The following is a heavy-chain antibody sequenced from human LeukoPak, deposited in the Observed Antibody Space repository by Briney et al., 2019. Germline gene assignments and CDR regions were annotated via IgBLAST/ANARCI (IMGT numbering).Heavy chain of an antibody. Sequence: GASVKVSCKASGYTFTGYYMHWVRQAPGQGLEWMGWINPNSGGTNYAQKFQGRVTMTRDTSISTAYMELSRLRSDDTAVYYRARLTLELRGAFDIWGQGTMVTVSS. CDR3: ARLTLELRGAFDI. CDR2: INPNSGGT. J-gene: IGHJ3*02. CDR1: GYTFTGYY. D-gene: IGHD1-26*01. V-gene: IGHV1-2*02.